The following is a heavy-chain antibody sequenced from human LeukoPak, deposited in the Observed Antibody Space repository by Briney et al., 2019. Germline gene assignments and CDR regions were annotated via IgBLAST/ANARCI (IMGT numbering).Heavy chain of an antibody. CDR2: ISSSGSTI. CDR1: GFTFRSYE. J-gene: IGHJ4*02. V-gene: IGHV3-48*03. D-gene: IGHD5-18*01. Sequence: PGGSLRLSCAASGFTFRSYEMNWGRQAPGKGLEWVSYISSSGSTIYYAEFVKGRFTISRDNAKNSLYLQMNILRAEDTAVYYCARKGGYGLDFDYWGQGTLVTVSS. CDR3: ARKGGYGLDFDY.